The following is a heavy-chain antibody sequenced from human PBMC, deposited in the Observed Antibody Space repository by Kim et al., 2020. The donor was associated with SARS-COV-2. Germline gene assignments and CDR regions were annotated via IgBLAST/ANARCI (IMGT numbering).Heavy chain of an antibody. J-gene: IGHJ6*03. V-gene: IGHV4-34*01. CDR3: ARGRYEYSSSGWCYMDV. Sequence: SETLSLTCAVYGGSFSGYYWSWIRQPPGKGLEWIGEINHSGSTNYNPSLKSRVTISVDTSKNQFSLKLSSVTAADTAVYYCARGRYEYSSSGWCYMDVWGKGTTVTVSS. CDR1: GGSFSGYY. D-gene: IGHD6-6*01. CDR2: INHSGST.